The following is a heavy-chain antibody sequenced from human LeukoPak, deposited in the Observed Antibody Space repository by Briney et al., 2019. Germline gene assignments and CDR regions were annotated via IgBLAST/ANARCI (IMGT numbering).Heavy chain of an antibody. Sequence: ASVKVSCKASGYTFTSYGISWVRQAPGQGLEWMGWISAYNGNTNYAQKFQGRVTITADESTSTAYMELSSLRSEDTAVYYCARFCSGGSCYPGGFDYWGQGTLVTVSS. V-gene: IGHV1-18*01. D-gene: IGHD2-15*01. CDR3: ARFCSGGSCYPGGFDY. CDR2: ISAYNGNT. CDR1: GYTFTSYG. J-gene: IGHJ4*02.